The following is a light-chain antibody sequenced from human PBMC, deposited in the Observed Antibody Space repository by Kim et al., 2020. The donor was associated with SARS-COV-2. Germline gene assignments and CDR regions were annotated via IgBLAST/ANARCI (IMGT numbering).Light chain of an antibody. Sequence: GDRVTITCRASQVINNYLAWYQQKPGKAPTFLIYGASTLHSGVPSRFSGSGSGTDFTLTISSLQPEDVGTYYCQKYDSAPWTFGHGTKVDIK. CDR2: GAS. V-gene: IGKV1-27*01. CDR1: QVINNY. CDR3: QKYDSAPWT. J-gene: IGKJ1*01.